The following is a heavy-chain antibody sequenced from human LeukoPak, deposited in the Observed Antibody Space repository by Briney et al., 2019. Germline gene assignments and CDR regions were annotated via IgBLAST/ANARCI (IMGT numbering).Heavy chain of an antibody. J-gene: IGHJ2*01. Sequence: GASVKVSCKASGYTFTGYYMHWVRQAPRQGLEWMGWINPNSGGTNYAQKFQGRVTMTRDTSISTAYMELSRLRSDDTAVYYCARDGYPITIFGVVISRWYFDLWGRGTLVTVSS. CDR2: INPNSGGT. V-gene: IGHV1-2*02. CDR3: ARDGYPITIFGVVISRWYFDL. CDR1: GYTFTGYY. D-gene: IGHD3-3*01.